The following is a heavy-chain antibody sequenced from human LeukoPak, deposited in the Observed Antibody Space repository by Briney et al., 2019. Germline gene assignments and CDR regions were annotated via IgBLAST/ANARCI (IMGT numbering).Heavy chain of an antibody. D-gene: IGHD3-10*01. CDR2: ISYDGSNK. CDR1: GFTFSSYA. CDR3: ARDHHYYGSVNFDY. J-gene: IGHJ4*02. V-gene: IGHV3-30*04. Sequence: GGSLRLSCAASGFTFSSYAMHWVRQAPGKGLEWVAVISYDGSNKYYADSVKGRFTISRDNSKNTLYLQMNSLRAEDTAVYYCARDHHYYGSVNFDYWGQGTPVTVSS.